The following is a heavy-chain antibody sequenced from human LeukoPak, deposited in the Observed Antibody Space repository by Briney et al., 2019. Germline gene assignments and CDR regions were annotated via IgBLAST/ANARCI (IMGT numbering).Heavy chain of an antibody. CDR2: IYSGGST. V-gene: IGHV3-53*01. CDR3: ARGRDEAYYYYYMDV. Sequence: GGSLRLSCAASGFTFSSYGMHWVRQAPGKGLEWVSVIYSGGSTYYADSVKGRFTISRDNSKNTLYLQMNSLRAEDTAVYYCARGRDEAYYYYYMDVWGKGTTVTVSS. CDR1: GFTFSSYG. J-gene: IGHJ6*03.